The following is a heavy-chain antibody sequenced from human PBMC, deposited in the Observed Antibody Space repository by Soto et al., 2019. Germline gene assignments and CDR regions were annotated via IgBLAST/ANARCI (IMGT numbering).Heavy chain of an antibody. CDR1: GFTFSSYA. D-gene: IGHD6-6*01. CDR3: VKVGAARPNYYYYCMDV. Sequence: HAGGSLRLSCSASGFTFSSYAMHWVRQAPGKGLEYVSAISSNGGSTYYADSVKGRFTISRDNSKNTLYLQMSSLRAEDTAVYYCVKVGAARPNYYYYCMDVWGQGTTVTVSS. V-gene: IGHV3-64D*06. CDR2: ISSNGGST. J-gene: IGHJ6*02.